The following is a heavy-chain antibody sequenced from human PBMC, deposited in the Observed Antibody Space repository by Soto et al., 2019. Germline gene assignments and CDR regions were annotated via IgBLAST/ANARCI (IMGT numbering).Heavy chain of an antibody. V-gene: IGHV3-23*01. CDR2: ISGSGGST. CDR1: GFTFSSYA. Sequence: EVQLLESGGGLVQPGGSLRLSCAASGFTFSSYAMRWVRQAPGKGLEWVSAISGSGGSTYYADSVKGRFTISRDNSKNTLYLQMNSLRDEDTAVYYCAKRVVSVAVAGTSVGAFDIWGQGTMVTVSS. D-gene: IGHD6-19*01. CDR3: AKRVVSVAVAGTSVGAFDI. J-gene: IGHJ3*02.